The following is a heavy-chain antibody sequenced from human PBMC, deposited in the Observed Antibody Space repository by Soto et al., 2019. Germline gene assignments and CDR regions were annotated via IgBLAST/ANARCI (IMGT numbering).Heavy chain of an antibody. J-gene: IGHJ4*02. D-gene: IGHD7-27*01. V-gene: IGHV1-69*13. CDR2: IVPMNGSP. Sequence: SVKVSCKASGCMFYSSAINWVRQARGQGLEWMGGIVPMNGSPKDAQEFLGRVTISADASATTAYMDLSGLKSEDTGVYCCSFAPNWGDQLMRYWGRGNRVTVSS. CDR1: GCMFYSSA. CDR3: SFAPNWGDQLMRY.